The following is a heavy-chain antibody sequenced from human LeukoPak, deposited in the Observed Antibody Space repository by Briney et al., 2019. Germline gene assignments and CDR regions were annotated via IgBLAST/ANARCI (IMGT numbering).Heavy chain of an antibody. D-gene: IGHD2-15*01. CDR2: IYTSGTT. Sequence: SETLSLTCTVSGGSINSGSYYWSWIRQPAGKGLEWIGRIYTSGTTDYNPSLKSRVTISLDTSKNLFSLNLSSVTAADTAVYYCARDSGGGGFDPWGQGTLVTVSS. CDR3: ARDSGGGGFDP. V-gene: IGHV4-61*02. J-gene: IGHJ5*02. CDR1: GGSINSGSYY.